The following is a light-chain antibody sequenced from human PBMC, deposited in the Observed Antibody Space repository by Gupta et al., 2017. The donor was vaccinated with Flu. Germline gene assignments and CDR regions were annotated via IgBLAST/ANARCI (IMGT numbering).Light chain of an antibody. V-gene: IGKV4-1*01. CDR2: WAS. CDR1: QSVLYSSNNKNY. Sequence: GERATINCKSSQSVLYSSNNKNYLAWYQQKPGQPPKLLIYWASTRESGVPDRFSGSGSGTDFTLTISSLQAEDVAVYYCQQYYSTPPALTFGGGTKVEIK. CDR3: QQYYSTPPALT. J-gene: IGKJ4*01.